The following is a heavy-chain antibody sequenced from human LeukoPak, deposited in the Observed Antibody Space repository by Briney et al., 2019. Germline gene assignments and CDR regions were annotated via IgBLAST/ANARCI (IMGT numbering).Heavy chain of an antibody. J-gene: IGHJ2*01. D-gene: IGHD2-2*01. Sequence: SETLSLTCGVYGGSFSGYYWSWIRQPPGKGLEWIGYIYYSGSTNYNPSLKSRVTISVDTSKNQFSLKLSSVTAADTAVYYCARVSDIVVVPAAPHFDLWGRGTLVTVSS. V-gene: IGHV4-59*01. CDR2: IYYSGST. CDR1: GGSFSGYY. CDR3: ARVSDIVVVPAAPHFDL.